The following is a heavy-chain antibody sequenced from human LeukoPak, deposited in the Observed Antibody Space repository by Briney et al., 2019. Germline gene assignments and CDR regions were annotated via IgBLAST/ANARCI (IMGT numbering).Heavy chain of an antibody. J-gene: IGHJ5*02. Sequence: SETLSLTCAVYGGSFSGYYWSWIRQPPGKGLEWIGYIYYSGSTNYNPSLKSRVTISVDTSKNQFSLKLSSVTAADTAVYYCARGTHYYDSSGYSNWFDPWGQGTLVTVSS. V-gene: IGHV4-59*01. CDR2: IYYSGST. CDR3: ARGTHYYDSSGYSNWFDP. D-gene: IGHD3-22*01. CDR1: GGSFSGYY.